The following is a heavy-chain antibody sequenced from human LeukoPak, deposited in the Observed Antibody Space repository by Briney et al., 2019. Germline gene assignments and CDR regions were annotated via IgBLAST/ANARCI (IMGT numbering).Heavy chain of an antibody. CDR2: ISGSGGST. V-gene: IGHV3-23*01. D-gene: IGHD2-15*01. Sequence: GGSLRLSCAASGFTFSSYAMSWVRQAPGKGLEWVSAISGSGGSTYYADSVKGRFTISRDNSKNTLYLQMNSLRAEDTAVYYCSKASARKVGVRKHFNYWGGETLDTVPS. J-gene: IGHJ4*02. CDR3: SKASARKVGVRKHFNY. CDR1: GFTFSSYA.